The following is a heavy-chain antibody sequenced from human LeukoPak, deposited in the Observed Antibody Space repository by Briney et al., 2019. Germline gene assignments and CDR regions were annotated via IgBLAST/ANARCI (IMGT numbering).Heavy chain of an antibody. CDR3: ASYYYGSGSYVLWFDP. CDR1: GGSISSYY. Sequence: SETLSLTCTVSGGSISSYYWSWIRQPPGKGLEWIGYIYYSGSTNYNPSLKSRVTISVDTSKNQFSLKLSSVTAADTAVYYCASYYYGSGSYVLWFDPWGQGTLVTVSS. D-gene: IGHD3-10*01. J-gene: IGHJ5*02. V-gene: IGHV4-59*01. CDR2: IYYSGST.